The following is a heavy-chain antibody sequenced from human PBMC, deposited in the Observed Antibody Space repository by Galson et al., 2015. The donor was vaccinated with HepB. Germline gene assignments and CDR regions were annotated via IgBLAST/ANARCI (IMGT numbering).Heavy chain of an antibody. CDR3: ARVYFGSGSSSACWYFDL. J-gene: IGHJ2*01. V-gene: IGHV3-48*02. CDR1: GFTFSSYT. D-gene: IGHD3-10*01. CDR2: ISSTGTTM. Sequence: SLRLSCAASGFTFSSYTMNWVRQAPGKGLESVSYISSTGTTMYYADSAKGRFTISRDNAQNSLYLQMNSLRDEDPAVYYCARVYFGSGSSSACWYFDLWGRGALVTVSS.